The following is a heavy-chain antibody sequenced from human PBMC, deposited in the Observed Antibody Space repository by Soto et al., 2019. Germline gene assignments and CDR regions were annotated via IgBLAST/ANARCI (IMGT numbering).Heavy chain of an antibody. D-gene: IGHD1-20*01. V-gene: IGHV1-2*04. CDR2: INANSGNT. CDR1: GYSFTGYY. CDR3: ARDQGSINGILSGGYYYGMDV. Sequence: ASVKVSCKASGYSFTGYYMHWARQAPGQGLEWMGWINANSGNTNYAQSFQGWVTMTRDTSISTAYMELSRLRSDDTAVYYCARDQGSINGILSGGYYYGMDVWGQGTTVTVSS. J-gene: IGHJ6*02.